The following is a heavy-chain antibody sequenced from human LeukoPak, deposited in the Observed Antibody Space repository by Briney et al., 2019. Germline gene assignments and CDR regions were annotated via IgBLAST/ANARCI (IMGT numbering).Heavy chain of an antibody. D-gene: IGHD1-26*01. Sequence: GGSLRLSCAASGFTFSSYGMSWVRQAQGKGLEWVSGISGGGGRTYYADSVKGRFTISRDNSKNTLYVQMNSLRAEDTAVYYCAKDTITVGARAHDYWGQGTLVTVSS. CDR1: GFTFSSYG. J-gene: IGHJ4*02. CDR2: ISGGGGRT. V-gene: IGHV3-23*01. CDR3: AKDTITVGARAHDY.